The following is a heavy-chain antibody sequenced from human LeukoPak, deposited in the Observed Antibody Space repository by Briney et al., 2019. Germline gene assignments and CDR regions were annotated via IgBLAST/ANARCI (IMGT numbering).Heavy chain of an antibody. CDR1: GYTFTGYG. D-gene: IGHD2-21*02. CDR2: ISAYSTYNGNT. V-gene: IGHV1-18*01. J-gene: IGHJ4*02. CDR3: ARLTASCGSDGCSPDY. Sequence: GASVKVSCKASGYTFTGYGISWVRQAPGQGPEWMGWISAYSTYNGNTNYAQKFQGRVTMTRDTSINTTFLELSRLRSDDTALYYCARLTASCGSDGCSPDYWGQGTLVTVSS.